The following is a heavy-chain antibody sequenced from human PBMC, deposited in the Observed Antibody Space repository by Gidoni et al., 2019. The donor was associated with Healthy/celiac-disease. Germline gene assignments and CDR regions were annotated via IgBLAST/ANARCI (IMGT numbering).Heavy chain of an antibody. J-gene: IGHJ6*03. D-gene: IGHD3-9*01. CDR2: IYSGGST. CDR1: GFTVSSNY. V-gene: IGHV3-53*01. CDR3: ARGPPGGILTGDRGYYYYMDV. Sequence: EVQLVESGGGLIQPGGSLRLSCAASGFTVSSNYMSWVRQAPGKGLEWVSVIYSGGSTYYADSVKGRFTISRDNSKNTLYLQMNSLRAEDTAVYYCARGPPGGILTGDRGYYYYMDVWGKGTTVTVSS.